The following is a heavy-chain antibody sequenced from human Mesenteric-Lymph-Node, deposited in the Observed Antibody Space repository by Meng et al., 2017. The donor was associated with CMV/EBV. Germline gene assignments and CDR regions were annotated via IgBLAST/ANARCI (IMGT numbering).Heavy chain of an antibody. CDR3: TRVSGDGYNYNAFDI. CDR2: IRSRLYGGAT. CDR1: GFTFANYA. Sequence: GESLKISCLPSGFTFANYAMAWVRQAPGKGLEWVGFIRSRLYGGATEYASSAKGRFTISRDDSKNTAYLQINTLETEDTAVYYCTRVSGDGYNYNAFDIWGQGTMVTVSS. D-gene: IGHD5-24*01. V-gene: IGHV3-49*04. J-gene: IGHJ3*02.